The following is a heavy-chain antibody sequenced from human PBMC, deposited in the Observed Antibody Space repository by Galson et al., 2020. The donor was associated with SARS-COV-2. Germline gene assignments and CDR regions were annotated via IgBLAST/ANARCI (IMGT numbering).Heavy chain of an antibody. Sequence: GESLKISCEVSGFTFNDFWMSWFHQAPGKGLEWVANIKGDGSETHYADFVKGRFSISRDNAANSVYLQMNSLRVEDSAVYYCSREGWQGGYWGQGTRVTVSS. CDR1: GFTFNDFW. V-gene: IGHV3-7*01. CDR3: SREGWQGGY. CDR2: IKGDGSET. J-gene: IGHJ4*02. D-gene: IGHD6-19*01.